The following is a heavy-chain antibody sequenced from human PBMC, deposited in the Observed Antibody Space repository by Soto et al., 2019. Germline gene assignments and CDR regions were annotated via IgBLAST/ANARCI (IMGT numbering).Heavy chain of an antibody. Sequence: SVKVSCKASGGTFSSYAISWVRQAPGQGLEWMGGIIPIFGTANYAQKFQGRVTITADESTSTAYMELSSLRSEDTAVYYCARVEGERSVGAFDIWGQGTMVTVSS. CDR1: GGTFSSYA. J-gene: IGHJ3*02. CDR2: IIPIFGTA. D-gene: IGHD3-3*01. CDR3: ARVEGERSVGAFDI. V-gene: IGHV1-69*13.